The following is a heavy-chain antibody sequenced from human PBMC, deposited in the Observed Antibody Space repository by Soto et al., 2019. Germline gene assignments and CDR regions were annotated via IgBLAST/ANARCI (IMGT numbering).Heavy chain of an antibody. CDR2: IWYDGSEK. Sequence: QVQLVESGGGVVQPGRSLRLSCAASGFTFSSYGMHWVRQAPGKGLEWVAVIWYDGSEKYYGDSVKGRFTISRDNFKNTLYLQMNSLRAEDTAVYYCARQSLGNIRLRGFDYWGQGALVTVSS. J-gene: IGHJ4*02. CDR1: GFTFSSYG. CDR3: ARQSLGNIRLRGFDY. D-gene: IGHD1-1*01. V-gene: IGHV3-33*01.